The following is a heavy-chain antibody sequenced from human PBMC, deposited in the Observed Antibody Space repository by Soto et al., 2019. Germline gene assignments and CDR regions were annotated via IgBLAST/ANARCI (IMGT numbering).Heavy chain of an antibody. CDR3: AKAYGEQWLVPHLDN. CDR2: ISCCGGST. V-gene: IGHV3-23*01. J-gene: IGHJ4*02. CDR1: GFNFKKFA. Sequence: EVQLLESGGGVVQPGGSLSFSCVASGFNFKKFAMAWVRQAPGEGLGWVSGISCCGGSTSYADSVKGRFSIARDDSKNTLSLQMNSLRVEDTAQYYCAKAYGEQWLVPHLDNWGQGTLVTVS. D-gene: IGHD6-19*01.